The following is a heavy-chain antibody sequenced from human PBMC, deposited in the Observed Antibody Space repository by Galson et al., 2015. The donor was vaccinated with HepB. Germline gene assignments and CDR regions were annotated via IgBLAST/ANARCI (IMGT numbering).Heavy chain of an antibody. CDR1: GFTFSDHY. J-gene: IGHJ6*02. V-gene: IGHV3-72*01. CDR3: ARERGIVGALGYYYGMDV. CDR2: TRNKANSYTT. D-gene: IGHD1-26*01. Sequence: SLRLSCAASGFTFSDHYMDWVRQAPGKGLEWVGRTRNKANSYTTEYAASVKGRFTISRDDSKNSLYLQMNSLKTEDTAVYYCARERGIVGALGYYYGMDVWGQGTTVTVSS.